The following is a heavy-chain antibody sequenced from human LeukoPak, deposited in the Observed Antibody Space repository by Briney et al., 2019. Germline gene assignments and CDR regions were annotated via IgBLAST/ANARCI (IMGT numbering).Heavy chain of an antibody. CDR3: ASAVYYYYMDV. J-gene: IGHJ6*03. D-gene: IGHD4-17*01. CDR1: GGSISSGDYY. CDR2: IYYSGST. Sequence: PSETLSLTCTVSGGSISSGDYYWSWIRQPPGKGLEWIGYIYYSGSTNYNPSLKSRVTISVDTSKNQFSLKPSSVTAADTAVYYCASAVYYYYMDVWGKGTTVTVSS. V-gene: IGHV4-30-4*08.